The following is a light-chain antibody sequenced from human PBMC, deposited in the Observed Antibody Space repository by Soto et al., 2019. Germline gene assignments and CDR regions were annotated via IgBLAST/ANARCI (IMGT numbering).Light chain of an antibody. CDR1: QSVRSK. Sequence: EIVLTQSPASLSVSPGERATLSCRASQSVRSKVAWYQQKPGQAPSLVIYDTYIRATGIPARFSGSGSGTDFTLIISSLEPEDFAVYYCQQCDSCPPITFGQGTRLEI. CDR2: DTY. J-gene: IGKJ5*01. V-gene: IGKV3-15*01. CDR3: QQCDSCPPIT.